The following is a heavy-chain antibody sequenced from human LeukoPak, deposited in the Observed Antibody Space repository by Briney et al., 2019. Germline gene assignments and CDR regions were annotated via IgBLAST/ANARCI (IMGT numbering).Heavy chain of an antibody. CDR1: GLNFDDYN. D-gene: IGHD4-23*01. V-gene: IGHV3-20*04. CDR2: INWSGGTT. CDR3: ARDDGGLPF. Sequence: GGSLRLSCVASGLNFDDYNMSWVRQVPGKGLEWVSGINWSGGTTGYVASVKGRFTISRDNAKNSLYLQMNSLRAEDTALYYCARDDGGLPFWGQGTLVTVSS. J-gene: IGHJ4*02.